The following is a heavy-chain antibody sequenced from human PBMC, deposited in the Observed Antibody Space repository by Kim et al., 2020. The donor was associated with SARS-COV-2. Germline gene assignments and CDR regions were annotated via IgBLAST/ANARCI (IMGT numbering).Heavy chain of an antibody. CDR3: ARDTPDYYGSGSYFWFDH. V-gene: IGHV3-48*02. J-gene: IGHJ5*02. CDR1: GFTFSSYS. D-gene: IGHD3-10*01. Sequence: GGSLRLSCAASGFTFSSYSMNWVRQAPGKGLEWVSYISSSSTIYYADSVKGRFTISRDNAKNSLYLQMNSLRDEDTAVYYCARDTPDYYGSGSYFWFDHWGQGTLVTVSS. CDR2: ISSSSTI.